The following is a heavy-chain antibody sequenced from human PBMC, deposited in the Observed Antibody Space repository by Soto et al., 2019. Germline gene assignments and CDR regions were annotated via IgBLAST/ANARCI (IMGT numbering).Heavy chain of an antibody. CDR2: ISYDGSNT. V-gene: IGHV3-30*18. CDR3: AKEGGLSGSYYISSSYYFDY. CDR1: GFTFSSYG. D-gene: IGHD1-26*01. J-gene: IGHJ4*02. Sequence: QVQLVESGGGVVQPGRSLRLSCVASGFTFSSYGMHWVRQAPGKGLEWVAIISYDGSNTYYADSVKGRFTISRDNSNITLYLEMNSLRAEDTSVYYCAKEGGLSGSYYISSSYYFDYWGQGTLVTVSS.